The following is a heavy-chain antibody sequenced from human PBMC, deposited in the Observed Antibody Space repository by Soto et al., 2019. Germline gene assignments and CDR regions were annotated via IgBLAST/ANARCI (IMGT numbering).Heavy chain of an antibody. D-gene: IGHD2-2*01. Sequence: SVKVSCKASGGTFSSYAISWVRQAPGQGLEWMGGIIPNFGTANYAQKLQGRVTMTADKSTSTAYMELRSLRSDDTAVYYCARDYCSSTSCYAWWFDPWGQGTLVTVSS. CDR1: GGTFSSYA. V-gene: IGHV1-69*06. CDR3: ARDYCSSTSCYAWWFDP. CDR2: IIPNFGTA. J-gene: IGHJ5*02.